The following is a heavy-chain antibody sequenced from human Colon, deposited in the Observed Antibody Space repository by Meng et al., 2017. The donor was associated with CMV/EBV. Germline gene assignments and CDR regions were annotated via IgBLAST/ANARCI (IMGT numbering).Heavy chain of an antibody. CDR1: GFTFTSSA. D-gene: IGHD3-3*01. CDR3: AVSVVEWLSSPFYGMDV. CDR2: IVVGSGNT. V-gene: IGHV1-58*01. J-gene: IGHJ6*02. Sequence: SVKVSCKASGFTFTSSAVQWVRQARGQRLEWIGWIVVGSGNTNYAQKFQERVTITRDMSTSTAYMELSSLRSEDTAVYYCAVSVVEWLSSPFYGMDVWGQGTTVTVSS.